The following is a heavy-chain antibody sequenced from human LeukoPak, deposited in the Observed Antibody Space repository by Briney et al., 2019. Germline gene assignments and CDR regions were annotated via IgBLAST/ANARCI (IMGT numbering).Heavy chain of an antibody. D-gene: IGHD4-11*01. J-gene: IGHJ6*03. CDR2: IIPIFGTA. V-gene: IGHV1-69*06. CDR1: GGTFSSYA. Sequence: GASVKVSCKASGGTFSSYAISWVRQAPGQGLEWMGGIIPIFGTANYAQKFQGRVTITADKSTSTAYMELSSLRSEDTAVYYCARILTTSLSYYYYMDVWGKGTTVTVSS. CDR3: ARILTTSLSYYYYMDV.